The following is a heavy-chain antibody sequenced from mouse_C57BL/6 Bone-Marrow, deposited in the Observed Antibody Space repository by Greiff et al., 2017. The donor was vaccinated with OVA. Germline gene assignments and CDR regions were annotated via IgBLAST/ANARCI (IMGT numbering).Heavy chain of an antibody. V-gene: IGHV5-17*01. D-gene: IGHD1-1*01. CDR3: ARTTVVAFDY. CDR1: GFTFSDYG. CDR2: ISSGSSTI. J-gene: IGHJ2*01. Sequence: EVQRVESGGGLVKPGGSLKLSCAASGFTFSDYGMHWVRQAPEKGLEWVAYISSGSSTIYYADTVKGRFTISRDNDKNTLFLQMTSLRSEDTAMYYCARTTVVAFDYWGQGTTLTVSS.